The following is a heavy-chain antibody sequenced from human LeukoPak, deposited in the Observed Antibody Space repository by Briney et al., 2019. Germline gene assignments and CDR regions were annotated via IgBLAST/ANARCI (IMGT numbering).Heavy chain of an antibody. CDR1: GGSFSGYY. Sequence: SETLSLTCAVYGGSFSGYYWSWIRQPPGKGLEWIGEINHSGSTNYNPSLKSRVTISVDTSKNKFSLKLSSVTAADTAVYYCARATTWGYGSSYDAFDIWGQGTMVTVSS. CDR2: INHSGST. D-gene: IGHD6-13*01. CDR3: ARATTWGYGSSYDAFDI. V-gene: IGHV4-34*01. J-gene: IGHJ3*02.